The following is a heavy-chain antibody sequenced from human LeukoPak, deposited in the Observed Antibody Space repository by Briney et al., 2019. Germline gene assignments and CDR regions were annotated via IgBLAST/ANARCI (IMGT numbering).Heavy chain of an antibody. J-gene: IGHJ4*02. CDR1: GYTFTDSY. CDR3: TREGRVGVPFDY. D-gene: IGHD2-15*01. CDR2: INPNAGDT. V-gene: IGHV1-2*02. Sequence: GASLKVSCKTSGYTFTDSYMHWVRQAPGQGLEWIGWINPNAGDTTYAQGFHGRVTMTRDTSISIVYMELNSLKLDDTAVYYCTREGRVGVPFDYWGQGTLVTVSS.